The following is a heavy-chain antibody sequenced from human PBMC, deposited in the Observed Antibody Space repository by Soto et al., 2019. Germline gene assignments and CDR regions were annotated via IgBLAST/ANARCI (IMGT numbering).Heavy chain of an antibody. V-gene: IGHV3-48*03. J-gene: IGHJ4*02. Sequence: PGGSLRLSCAASGFTFSDYEMNWVRQAPGKGLEWVSYISSSGSTIHYADSVKGRFTISRDNAKNSLFLQMNSLSAGDTAVYYCARDFYGGYTYGPGDYWGQGALVTVSS. CDR3: ARDFYGGYTYGPGDY. CDR2: ISSSGSTI. CDR1: GFTFSDYE. D-gene: IGHD5-18*01.